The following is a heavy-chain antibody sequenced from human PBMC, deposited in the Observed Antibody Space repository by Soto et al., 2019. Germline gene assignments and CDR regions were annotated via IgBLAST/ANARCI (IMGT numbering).Heavy chain of an antibody. V-gene: IGHV1-8*01. Sequence: QVQLVQSGAEVKKPGASVKVSCKASGYSFTNYDINWVRQATGQGPEWMGWMNPNSGDTGYAQNFQGRVTMTRYTSIRTAYMELSSLRSEDTAVYYCARVGGNWNDDYFDYWGQGTLVTVSS. D-gene: IGHD1-1*01. CDR3: ARVGGNWNDDYFDY. CDR2: MNPNSGDT. CDR1: GYSFTNYD. J-gene: IGHJ4*02.